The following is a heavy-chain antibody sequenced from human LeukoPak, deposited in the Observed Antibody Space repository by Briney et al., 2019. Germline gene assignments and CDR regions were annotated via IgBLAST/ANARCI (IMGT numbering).Heavy chain of an antibody. D-gene: IGHD3-22*01. J-gene: IGHJ4*02. V-gene: IGHV3-30-3*01. CDR3: ARDPDSSDLYYFDY. CDR1: GFTFSNYW. CDR2: ISYDGSNK. Sequence: PGGSLRLSCAASGFTFSNYWMHWVRQAPGKGLEWVAVISYDGSNKYYADSVKGRFTISRDNSKNTLYLQMNSLRAEDTAVYYCARDPDSSDLYYFDYWGQGTLVTVSS.